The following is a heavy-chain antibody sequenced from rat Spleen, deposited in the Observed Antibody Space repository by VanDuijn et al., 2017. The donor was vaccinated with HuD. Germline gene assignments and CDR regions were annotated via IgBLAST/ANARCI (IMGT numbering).Heavy chain of an antibody. D-gene: IGHD5-1*01. CDR3: ARHGLGEDY. V-gene: IGHV5-31*01. CDR2: IINTGDST. J-gene: IGHJ2*01. CDR1: GFTFNNYW. Sequence: EVQLVESGGGLVQPGRSLKLSCVASGFTFNNYWMTWIRQAPGKGLEWVASIINTGDSTYYAGSVKGRFTISRDNAKSTLYLQMNSLRSEDTATYYCARHGLGEDYWGQGVMVTVSS.